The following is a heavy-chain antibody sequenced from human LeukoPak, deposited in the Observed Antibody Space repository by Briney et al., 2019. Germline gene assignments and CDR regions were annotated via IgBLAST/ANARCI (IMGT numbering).Heavy chain of an antibody. J-gene: IGHJ4*02. CDR1: GYTFTSYG. Sequence: ASVKVSCTASGYTFTSYGISWVRQAPGQGLEWMGWISAYNGNTNYAQKLQGRVTMTTDTSTSTAYMELRSLRSDDTAVYYCAAQLNYYDSSGHPNNYFDYWGQGTLVTVSS. CDR2: ISAYNGNT. V-gene: IGHV1-18*01. D-gene: IGHD3-22*01. CDR3: AAQLNYYDSSGHPNNYFDY.